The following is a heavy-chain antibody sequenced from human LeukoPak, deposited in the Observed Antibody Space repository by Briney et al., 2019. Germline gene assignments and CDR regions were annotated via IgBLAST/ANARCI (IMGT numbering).Heavy chain of an antibody. J-gene: IGHJ4*02. D-gene: IGHD3-22*01. CDR2: ISSSSSYI. CDR1: GFTFSSYS. CDR3: ARDPRDDGSGSTYYFDY. V-gene: IGHV3-21*01. Sequence: KTGGSLRLSCAASGFTFSSYSMNWVRQAPGKGLEWVSSISSSSSYIYYADSVKGRFTISRDNAKNSLYLQMNSLRAEDTAVYYCARDPRDDGSGSTYYFDYWGQGTLVTVSS.